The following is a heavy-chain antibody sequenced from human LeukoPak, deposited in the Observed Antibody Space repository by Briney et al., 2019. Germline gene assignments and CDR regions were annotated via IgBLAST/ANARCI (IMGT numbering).Heavy chain of an antibody. V-gene: IGHV4-30-4*08. D-gene: IGHD3-22*01. J-gene: IGHJ4*02. Sequence: SQTLSLTCTVSGCSISSGDYYWSWIRQPPGKGLEWIGYIYYSGSTYYNPSLKSRVTISVDTSKNQFSLKLSSVTAADTAVYYCARENYYDSSKIDYWGQGTLVTVSS. CDR2: IYYSGST. CDR3: ARENYYDSSKIDY. CDR1: GCSISSGDYY.